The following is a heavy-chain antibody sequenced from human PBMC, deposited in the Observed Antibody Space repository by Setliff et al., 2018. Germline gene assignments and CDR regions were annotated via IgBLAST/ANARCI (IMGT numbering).Heavy chain of an antibody. J-gene: IGHJ4*02. CDR1: GYTLSNSI. CDR3: LRLVRYCTKIACQATSGDEV. Sequence: VQVSCKASGYTLSNSILSWVRQAPGQGLEWVGWISAYNGKTYSAQKFQDRVTLTTHTSTNMGYLELRDLRSDDTAVYYCLRLVRYCTKIACQATSGDEVWGLGTLVTVSS. V-gene: IGHV1-18*01. CDR2: ISAYNGKT. D-gene: IGHD2-8*01.